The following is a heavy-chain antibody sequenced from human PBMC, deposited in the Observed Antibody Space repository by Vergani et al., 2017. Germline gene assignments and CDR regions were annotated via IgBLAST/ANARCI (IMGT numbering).Heavy chain of an antibody. J-gene: IGHJ6*02. CDR1: GFTFQEYA. CDR2: IAWDGGST. CDR3: ARDCTSGGCPDNYGMDV. V-gene: IGHV3-43D*04. Sequence: DVQLVESGGIVVQRGGSLRLSCEVSGFTFQEYAFHWVRQAPGKGLEWVSAIAWDGGSTFYADSVNGRFIISRDNTNNSLFLQLRSLRAEDAAVYYCARDCTSGGCPDNYGMDVWGQGATVTVSS. D-gene: IGHD2-8*01.